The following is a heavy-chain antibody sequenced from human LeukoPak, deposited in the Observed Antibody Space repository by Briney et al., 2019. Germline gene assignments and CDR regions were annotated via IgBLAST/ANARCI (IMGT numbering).Heavy chain of an antibody. CDR2: INPGNGNT. J-gene: IGHJ3*02. Sequence: ASVKVSCRASGYIFTSYVMYWVRQAPGQRLEWMGWINPGNGNTKYSQKFQGRVTITRDTSASTAYMELSSLRSEDTAVYYCARADSSGVAFDIWGQGTMVTVSS. CDR1: GYIFTSYV. D-gene: IGHD3-22*01. CDR3: ARADSSGVAFDI. V-gene: IGHV1-3*01.